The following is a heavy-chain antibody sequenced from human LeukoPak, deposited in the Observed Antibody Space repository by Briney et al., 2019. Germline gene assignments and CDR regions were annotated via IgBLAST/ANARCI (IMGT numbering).Heavy chain of an antibody. CDR1: GGSISSYY. J-gene: IGHJ4*02. D-gene: IGHD3/OR15-3a*01. CDR3: ARWTGPTDY. Sequence: SETLSLTCTVSGGSISSYYWSWIRQPPGKGLEWIGYIYYRGSTNYNPSLKSRVTISVDTSKNQFSLKLSSVTAADTAVYYCARWTGPTDYWGQGTLVTVSS. CDR2: IYYRGST. V-gene: IGHV4-59*01.